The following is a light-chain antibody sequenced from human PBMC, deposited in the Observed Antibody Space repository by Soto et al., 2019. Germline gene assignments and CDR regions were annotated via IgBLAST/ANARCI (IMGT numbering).Light chain of an antibody. Sequence: QSVLTQPASVSGSPGQSITISCTGVTTDVDGYDYVSWYQQHPGQAPQLLIYDVNSRPSGISYRFSGSKSGDTASLTISGLQAEDDADYYCSSYTSSAPFYALGAGTKVTVL. V-gene: IGLV2-14*03. CDR2: DVN. J-gene: IGLJ1*01. CDR1: TTDVDGYDY. CDR3: SSYTSSAPFYA.